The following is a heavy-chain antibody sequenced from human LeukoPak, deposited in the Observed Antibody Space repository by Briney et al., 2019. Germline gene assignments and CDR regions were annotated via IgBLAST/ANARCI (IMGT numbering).Heavy chain of an antibody. CDR3: ARGDSSGYPDY. CDR2: IYHSGST. CDR1: SGSISSSKW. V-gene: IGHV4-4*02. D-gene: IGHD3-22*01. J-gene: IGHJ4*02. Sequence: SETLSLTCAVSSGSISSSKWWSWVRQPPGKGLEWIGEIYHSGSTNYDPSLKSRVTISVDKSKDQFSLKLTSVTAADTAVYYCARGDSSGYPDYWGQGSLVTVSS.